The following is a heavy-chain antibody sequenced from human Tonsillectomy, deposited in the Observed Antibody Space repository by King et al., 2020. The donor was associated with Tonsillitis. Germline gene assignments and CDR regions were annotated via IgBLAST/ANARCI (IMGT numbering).Heavy chain of an antibody. V-gene: IGHV3-30-3*01. CDR3: TRDPYYYDSSGYEGGFFDF. CDR1: GFIFNNYA. D-gene: IGHD3-22*01. CDR2: ISYDASDE. Sequence: VQLVESGGGVVQPGRSLRLSCAASGFIFNNYAMHWVRQAPGKGLEWVAVISYDASDEFYAGSVKGRFTISRDNSKNTLFLQMNSLRPEDTALYYCTRDPYYYDSSGYEGGFFDFWGQGTLVTVSS. J-gene: IGHJ4*02.